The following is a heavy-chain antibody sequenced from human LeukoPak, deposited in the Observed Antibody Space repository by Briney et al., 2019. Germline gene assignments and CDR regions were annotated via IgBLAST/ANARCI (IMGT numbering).Heavy chain of an antibody. J-gene: IGHJ5*02. V-gene: IGHV4-34*01. Sequence: SETLSLTCAVYGASFSGYYWSWSRQPPGKGLEWSGEINHSGSTNYNPSPKSRVTLSENTSKNQFSLQLSSVTAADTAVFYCARHYYYGSGSYHWFDPWGQGTLVTVSS. D-gene: IGHD3-10*01. CDR2: INHSGST. CDR3: ARHYYYGSGSYHWFDP. CDR1: GASFSGYY.